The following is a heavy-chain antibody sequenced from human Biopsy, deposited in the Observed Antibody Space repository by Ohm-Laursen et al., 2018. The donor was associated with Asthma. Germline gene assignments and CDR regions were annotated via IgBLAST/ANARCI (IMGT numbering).Heavy chain of an antibody. V-gene: IGHV2-26*01. J-gene: IGHJ6*02. CDR1: GASIKTADHY. CDR2: IFSNDEK. D-gene: IGHD3-10*01. Sequence: TLSLTCTVSGASIKTADHYWSWLRQPPGKALEWLAHIFSNDEKSYRTSLRSRLTISTDTSKSQVVLSMTNMDPVDTATYYCARVNMDRGLITNYYYGLDVWGQGTTVTVSS. CDR3: ARVNMDRGLITNYYYGLDV.